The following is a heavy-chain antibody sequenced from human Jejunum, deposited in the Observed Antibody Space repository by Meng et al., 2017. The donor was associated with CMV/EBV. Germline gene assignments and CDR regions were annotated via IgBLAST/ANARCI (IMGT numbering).Heavy chain of an antibody. D-gene: IGHD6-13*01. V-gene: IGHV3-64*01. J-gene: IGHJ5*02. CDR1: GFIFSNYA. CDR3: ATDLHSSSWYTGWFDP. CDR2: ISSNGDNN. Sequence: GFIFSNYARHWVRQAPGKGLEYVSGISSNGDNNYHASSVKGRFTISRDNSKNTLYLQMGTLKPEDTAVYYCATDLHSSSWYTGWFDPWGQGTLVTVSS.